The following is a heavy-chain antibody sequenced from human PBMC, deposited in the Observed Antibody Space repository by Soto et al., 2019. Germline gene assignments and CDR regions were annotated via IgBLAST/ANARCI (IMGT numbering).Heavy chain of an antibody. CDR2: IYYSGST. Sequence: QLQLQESGPGLVKPSETLSLTCTVSGGSISSSSYYWGWIRQPPGKGLEWIGSIYYSGSTYYNPSLKSRFPISVDTSKNQFSLKLSSVPAADTAVYYCARNDVEWFGELLGWFDPWGQGTLVTVSS. J-gene: IGHJ5*02. CDR1: GGSISSSSYY. D-gene: IGHD3-10*01. V-gene: IGHV4-39*01. CDR3: ARNDVEWFGELLGWFDP.